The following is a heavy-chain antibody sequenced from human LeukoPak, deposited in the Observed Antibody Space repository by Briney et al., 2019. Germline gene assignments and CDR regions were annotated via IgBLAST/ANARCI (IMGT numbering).Heavy chain of an antibody. CDR2: ISSSGSTI. Sequence: GGSLRLSCAASGFTFSDYYMSWIRQAPGKGLEWVSYISSSGSTIYYADSVKGRFTISRDNAKNSLYLQMNSLRAEDTAVYYCARVRSHLRPVRRSYYFDYWGQGTLVTVSS. CDR3: ARVRSHLRPVRRSYYFDY. V-gene: IGHV3-11*01. J-gene: IGHJ4*02. CDR1: GFTFSDYY. D-gene: IGHD5-12*01.